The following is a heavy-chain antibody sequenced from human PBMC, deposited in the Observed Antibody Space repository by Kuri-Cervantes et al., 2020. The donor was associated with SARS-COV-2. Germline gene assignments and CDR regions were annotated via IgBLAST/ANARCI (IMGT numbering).Heavy chain of an antibody. Sequence: GGSLRLSCKGSGYSFTSYWIGWVRQMPGKGLEWMGIIYPGDSDTRYSPSFQGQVTISADKSISTASLQWSSLKASDTAMYYCARHRDSSSWYGRGAFDYWGQGTLVTVSS. CDR1: GYSFTSYW. D-gene: IGHD6-13*01. J-gene: IGHJ4*02. V-gene: IGHV5-51*01. CDR2: IYPGDSDT. CDR3: ARHRDSSSWYGRGAFDY.